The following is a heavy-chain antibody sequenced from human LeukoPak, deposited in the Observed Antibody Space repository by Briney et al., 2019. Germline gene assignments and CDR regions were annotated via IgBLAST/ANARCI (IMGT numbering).Heavy chain of an antibody. V-gene: IGHV3-30*02. D-gene: IGHD1-26*01. CDR1: GFTFSSYG. CDR3: ARVGNSGSYTVHAFDI. Sequence: PGGSLRLSCAASGFTFSSYGMHWVRQAPGKGLEWVAFIRYDGSNKYYADSVKGRFTISRDNSKNTLYLQMNSLRAEDTAVYYCARVGNSGSYTVHAFDIWGQGTMVTVSS. J-gene: IGHJ3*02. CDR2: IRYDGSNK.